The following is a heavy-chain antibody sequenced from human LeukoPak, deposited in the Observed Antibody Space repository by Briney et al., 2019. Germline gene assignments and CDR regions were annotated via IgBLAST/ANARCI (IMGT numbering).Heavy chain of an antibody. V-gene: IGHV1-2*02. CDR1: GYTFTGYY. D-gene: IGHD3-10*01. Sequence: ASVKVSCKASGYTFTGYYMHWVRQAPGQGLEWMGWINPNSGGTNYAQKLQGRVTMTTDTSTSTAYMELRSLRSDDTAVYYCARDRGTITMVRGVNQRANEFDYWGQGTLVTVSS. CDR3: ARDRGTITMVRGVNQRANEFDY. CDR2: INPNSGGT. J-gene: IGHJ4*02.